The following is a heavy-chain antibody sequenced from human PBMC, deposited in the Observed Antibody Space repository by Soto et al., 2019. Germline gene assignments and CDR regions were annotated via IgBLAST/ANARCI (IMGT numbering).Heavy chain of an antibody. CDR3: ARPALSKIMN. CDR1: GGSISSSSYY. V-gene: IGHV4-39*01. Sequence: SETLSLTCTVSGGSISSSSYYWGWIRQPPGKGLEWIGSIYYSGSTYYNPSLKSRVTISVDTSKNQFSLKLSSVTAADTAVYYCARPALSKIMNWGQGTLVTVSS. J-gene: IGHJ4*02. CDR2: IYYSGST. D-gene: IGHD3-16*02.